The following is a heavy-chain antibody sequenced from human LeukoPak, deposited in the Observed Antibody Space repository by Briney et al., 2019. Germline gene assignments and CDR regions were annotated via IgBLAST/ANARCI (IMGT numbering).Heavy chain of an antibody. J-gene: IGHJ4*02. CDR1: GGSINSYY. CDR2: IYSSGST. D-gene: IGHD4-23*01. V-gene: IGHV4-4*07. Sequence: SETLSVTCTVPGGSINSYYWSWVRQPARKGLEWIGRIYSSGSTNDHLSLKSRVSMSVDTSKNQFSLKLTSVTASDTAVYYCARGGKATVVTMWGQGILVTVSS. CDR3: ARGGKATVVTM.